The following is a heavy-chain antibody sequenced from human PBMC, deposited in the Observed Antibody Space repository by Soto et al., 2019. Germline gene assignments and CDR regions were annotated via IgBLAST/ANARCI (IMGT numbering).Heavy chain of an antibody. CDR3: AKDVVSGSGRCSDS. CDR1: GFSFSSHA. J-gene: IGHJ5*01. V-gene: IGHV3-23*01. CDR2: ITGGGGTT. D-gene: IGHD3-10*01. Sequence: GGSLRLSCAASGFSFSSHAMSWVRQAPGKGLEWVSVITGGGGTTYQADSVKGRFTISRDNSKNTLYLQMNSLRAEDTAVYYCAKDVVSGSGRCSDSWGQGTLVTVSS.